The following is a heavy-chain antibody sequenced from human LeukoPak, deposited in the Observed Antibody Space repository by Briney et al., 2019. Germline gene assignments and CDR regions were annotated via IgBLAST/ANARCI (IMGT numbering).Heavy chain of an antibody. CDR1: GGSFSGYY. V-gene: IGHV4-4*07. D-gene: IGHD1-26*01. CDR2: IYTSGST. Sequence: SETLSLTCAVYGGSFSGYYWSWVRQPAGKGLEWIGRIYTSGSTNYNPSLKSRVTISVDTSKNQFSLKLSSVTAADTAVYYCARDRGPSGSYGLYYFDYWGQGTLVTVSS. J-gene: IGHJ4*02. CDR3: ARDRGPSGSYGLYYFDY.